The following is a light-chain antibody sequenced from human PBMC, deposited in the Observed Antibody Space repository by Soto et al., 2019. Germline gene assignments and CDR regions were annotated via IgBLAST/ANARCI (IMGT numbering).Light chain of an antibody. CDR3: QQRSNWPAIT. J-gene: IGKJ5*01. Sequence: IVLTQSPGTISLSPGERATLSRRASQSVSSYLAWYQQKPGQAPRLIIYDASNRANGIPARFSGSGSGTDFTLTLSSLEPEDFAFYYCQQRSNWPAITFGQGTRLEIK. CDR1: QSVSSY. V-gene: IGKV3-11*01. CDR2: DAS.